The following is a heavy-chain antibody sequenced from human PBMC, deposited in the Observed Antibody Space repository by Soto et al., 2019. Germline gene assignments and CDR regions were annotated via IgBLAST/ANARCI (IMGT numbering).Heavy chain of an antibody. CDR2: IYWDDDK. CDR1: GFSLSTSGVG. Sequence: QITLKESGPTLVKPTQTLTLTCTFSGFSLSTSGVGVGWIRQPPGKALEWLALIYWDDDKRYSPSLKSRLTITKDTSKNQVLLTMTNMDPVDTATYYCAHFPHYCSGGSCYSYYFDYWGQGTLVTVSS. V-gene: IGHV2-5*02. J-gene: IGHJ4*02. D-gene: IGHD2-15*01. CDR3: AHFPHYCSGGSCYSYYFDY.